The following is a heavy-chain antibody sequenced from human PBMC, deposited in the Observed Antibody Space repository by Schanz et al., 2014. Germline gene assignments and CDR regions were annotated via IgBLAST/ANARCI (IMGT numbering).Heavy chain of an antibody. V-gene: IGHV1-69*04. CDR3: ARDIQYHYDTSGPVGAFDI. J-gene: IGHJ3*02. D-gene: IGHD3-22*01. Sequence: QVQLGQSAAEVKKPGSSVKVSCKASGGTFSSYAFSWVRQAPGQGREWMGTIIPVLGMENYAQKFQGRVTITADISTSTAYMDLSSLRSDDTAVYYCARDIQYHYDTSGPVGAFDIWGQGTVVTVSS. CDR2: IIPVLGME. CDR1: GGTFSSYA.